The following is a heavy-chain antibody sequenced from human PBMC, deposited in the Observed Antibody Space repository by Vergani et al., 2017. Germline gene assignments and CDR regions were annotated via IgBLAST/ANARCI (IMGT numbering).Heavy chain of an antibody. CDR2: ISYDGSNK. J-gene: IGHJ6*03. CDR3: ARGKWELRYYYYYYYMDV. Sequence: QVQLVESGGGVVQPGRSLRLSCAASGFTFSSYAMHWVRQAPGKGLEWVAVISYDGSNKYYADSVKGRFTISRDNAKNSLYLQMNSLRAEDTAVYYCARGKWELRYYYYYYYMDVWGKGTTVTVSS. D-gene: IGHD1-26*01. CDR1: GFTFSSYA. V-gene: IGHV3-30-3*01.